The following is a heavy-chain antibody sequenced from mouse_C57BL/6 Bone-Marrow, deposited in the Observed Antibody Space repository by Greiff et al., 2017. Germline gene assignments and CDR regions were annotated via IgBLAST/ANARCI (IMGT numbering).Heavy chain of an antibody. V-gene: IGHV1-54*01. Sequence: VQLVESGAELVRPGTSVKVSCKASGYAFTNYLIEWVKQRPGQGLEWIGVINPGSGGTNYNEKFKGKATLTADKSSRTASMPLSSLTSEDSAVYFCARKRDYSNTWFAYWGQGTLVTVSA. D-gene: IGHD2-5*01. J-gene: IGHJ3*01. CDR3: ARKRDYSNTWFAY. CDR2: INPGSGGT. CDR1: GYAFTNYL.